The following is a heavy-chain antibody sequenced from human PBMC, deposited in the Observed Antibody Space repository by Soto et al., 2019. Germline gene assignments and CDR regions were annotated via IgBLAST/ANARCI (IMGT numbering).Heavy chain of an antibody. CDR1: GFTFDDYA. J-gene: IGHJ4*02. V-gene: IGHV3-9*01. CDR2: ISWNSGSI. Sequence: GGSLKLSFAASGFTFDDYAMHGVRQAPGKGLEWVSGISWNSGSIGYADSVKGRFTISRDNAKNSLYLQMNSLRAEDTALYYCAKDDYDILSGPSDYWGQGTLVTVSS. CDR3: AKDDYDILSGPSDY. D-gene: IGHD3-9*01.